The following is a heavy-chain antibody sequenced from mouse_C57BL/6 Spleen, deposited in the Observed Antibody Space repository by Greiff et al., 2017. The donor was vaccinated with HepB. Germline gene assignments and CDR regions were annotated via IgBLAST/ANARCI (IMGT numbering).Heavy chain of an antibody. CDR3: ARHDSYAMDC. J-gene: IGHJ4*01. CDR2: IYPGDGDT. CDR1: GYAFSSSW. Sequence: VQLQQSGPELVKPGASVKISCKASGYAFSSSWMNWVKQRPGKGLEWIGRIYPGDGDTNYNGKFKGKATLTADKSSSTAYMQLSSLTSEDSAVYFCARHDSYAMDCWGQGTSVTVSS. V-gene: IGHV1-82*01.